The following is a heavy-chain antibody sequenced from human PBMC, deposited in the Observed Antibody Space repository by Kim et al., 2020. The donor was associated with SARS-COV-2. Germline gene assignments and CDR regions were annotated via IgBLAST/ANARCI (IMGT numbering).Heavy chain of an antibody. V-gene: IGHV3-74*03. D-gene: IGHD3-3*01. CDR1: GFTFSRFW. Sequence: GGSLRLSCAASGFTFSRFWIHWVRQGPGKGLEWVSGISGDGSSKSDADSVKGRFTISRYNAKNTVYLQMNSLRAEDTAIYFCARDLRSVSADYYFDYWGQGILVSVSS. J-gene: IGHJ4*02. CDR3: ARDLRSVSADYYFDY. CDR2: ISGDGSSK.